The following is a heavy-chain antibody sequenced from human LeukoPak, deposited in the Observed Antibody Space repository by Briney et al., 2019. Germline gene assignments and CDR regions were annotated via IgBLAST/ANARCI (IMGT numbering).Heavy chain of an antibody. D-gene: IGHD3-10*01. CDR3: AKGLWFGELSYYYYYMDV. J-gene: IGHJ6*03. Sequence: GGSLRLSCAASGFTFSSYAMHWVRQAPGKGLEWVSAISGSGGSTYYADSVKGRFTISRDNSKNTLYLQMNSLRAEDTAVYYCAKGLWFGELSYYYYYMDVWGKGTTVTVSS. CDR1: GFTFSSYA. V-gene: IGHV3-23*01. CDR2: ISGSGGST.